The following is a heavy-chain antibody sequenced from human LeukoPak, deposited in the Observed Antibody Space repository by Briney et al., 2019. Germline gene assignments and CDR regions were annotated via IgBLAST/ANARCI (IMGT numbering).Heavy chain of an antibody. J-gene: IGHJ4*02. Sequence: SETLSLTCAVSDGSFSNYFWSWIRQTPEKGLEWIVEINDTGGTNYNPSLKSRVTISVDTSKNQFSLNLSSVTAADTAVYYCGRVGNGEIDYWGQGTPVTVS. CDR3: GRVGNGEIDY. V-gene: IGHV4-34*01. CDR1: DGSFSNYF. D-gene: IGHD2-8*01. CDR2: INDTGGT.